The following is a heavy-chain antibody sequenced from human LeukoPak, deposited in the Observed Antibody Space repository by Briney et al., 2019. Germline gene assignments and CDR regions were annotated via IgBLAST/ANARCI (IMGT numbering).Heavy chain of an antibody. CDR3: AARGYSYGVDY. D-gene: IGHD5-18*01. CDR1: GGSFSGYY. Sequence: SETLSLTCAVYGGSFSGYYWSWIRQPPGKGLEWIGEVNHSGSTNYNPSLKSRVTISVDTSKNQFSLKLSSVTAADTAVYYCAARGYSYGVDYWGQGTLVTVSS. J-gene: IGHJ4*02. CDR2: VNHSGST. V-gene: IGHV4-34*01.